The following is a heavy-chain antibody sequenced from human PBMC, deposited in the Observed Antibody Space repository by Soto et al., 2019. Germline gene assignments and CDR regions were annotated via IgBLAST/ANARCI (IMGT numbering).Heavy chain of an antibody. V-gene: IGHV3-23*01. Sequence: GGSLRLSCAASGFTFSSYAMSWVRQAPGKGLEWVSAISGGGSTYYADSVKGRFTISRDNSKNTLYLQMNSLRAEDTAVYYCAKDFYDFWSGYSPRGAFDIWGQGTMVTVSS. D-gene: IGHD3-3*01. J-gene: IGHJ3*02. CDR2: ISGGGST. CDR1: GFTFSSYA. CDR3: AKDFYDFWSGYSPRGAFDI.